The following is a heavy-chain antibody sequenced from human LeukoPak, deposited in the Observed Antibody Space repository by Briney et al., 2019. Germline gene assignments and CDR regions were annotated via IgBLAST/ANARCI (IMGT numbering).Heavy chain of an antibody. CDR2: ISGSGGST. J-gene: IGHJ6*02. CDR3: AKAAWYYYDSSGYYPSSYYYGMDV. V-gene: IGHV3-23*01. Sequence: GGSLRLSCAASGFTFSSYAMSWVRQAPGKGLEWVSAISGSGGSTYYADSVKGRFTISRDSSKNTLYLQMNSLRAEDTAVYYCAKAAWYYYDSSGYYPSSYYYGMDVWGQGTTVTVSS. CDR1: GFTFSSYA. D-gene: IGHD3-22*01.